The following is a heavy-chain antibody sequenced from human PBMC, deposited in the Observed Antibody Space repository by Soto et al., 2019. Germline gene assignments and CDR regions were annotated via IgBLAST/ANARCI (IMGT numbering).Heavy chain of an antibody. J-gene: IGHJ4*02. CDR3: ARRHCSSTSCHNNFDY. CDR2: IYYSGST. V-gene: IGHV4-59*01. Sequence: PSETLSLTCTVSGGSISSYYWSWIRQPPGKGLEWIGYIYYSGSTNYNPSLKSRVTISVDTSKNQFSLKLSSVTAADTAVYYCARRHCSSTSCHNNFDYWGQGTLVTVS. CDR1: GGSISSYY. D-gene: IGHD2-2*02.